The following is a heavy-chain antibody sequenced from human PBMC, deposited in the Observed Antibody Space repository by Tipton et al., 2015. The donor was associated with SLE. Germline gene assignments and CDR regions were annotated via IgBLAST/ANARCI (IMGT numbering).Heavy chain of an antibody. V-gene: IGHV3-64*02. CDR2: ISSNGGST. Sequence: SLRLSCAASGFTFSSYAMHWVRQAPGKGLEYVSAISSNGGSTYYADSVKGRFTISRDNAKNTLYLQMNSLRAEDTAVYYCARVQYGGGWFDPWGQGTLVTVSS. D-gene: IGHD5-24*01. J-gene: IGHJ5*02. CDR1: GFTFSSYA. CDR3: ARVQYGGGWFDP.